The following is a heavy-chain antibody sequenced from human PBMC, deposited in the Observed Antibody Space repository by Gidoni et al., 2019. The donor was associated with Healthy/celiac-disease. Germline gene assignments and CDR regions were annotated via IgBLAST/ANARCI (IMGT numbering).Heavy chain of an antibody. CDR1: GGSISSSSYY. CDR3: ARRKYCSGGSCNWFDP. V-gene: IGHV4-39*01. J-gene: IGHJ5*02. D-gene: IGHD2-15*01. Sequence: QLQLQESGPGLVKPSATLSLTCTVSGGSISSSSYYWVWIRQPPGKGREWIGSIYYSGSTYYNPSLKSRVTISVDTSKNQFSLKLSSVTDADTAVYYCARRKYCSGGSCNWFDPWGQGTLVTVSA. CDR2: IYYSGST.